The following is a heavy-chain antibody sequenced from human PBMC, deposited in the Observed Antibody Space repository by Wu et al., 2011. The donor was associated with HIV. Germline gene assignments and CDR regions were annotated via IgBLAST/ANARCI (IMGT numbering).Heavy chain of an antibody. CDR2: IHPDGGGR. V-gene: IGHV1-2*02. CDR1: GYTFTGYY. J-gene: IGHJ4*02. D-gene: IGHD3-22*01. Sequence: QVPXGAVWAEVKKPGASVKVSCKTSGYTFTGYYMHWVREVPGQGLEWMGWIHPDGGGRNYVQKFQGRVTMTSDTSVSTTYMELSRLKSDDTAVYYCARGTYLYDSSGYYDVWGQGSLVTVSS. CDR3: ARGTYLYDSSGYYDV.